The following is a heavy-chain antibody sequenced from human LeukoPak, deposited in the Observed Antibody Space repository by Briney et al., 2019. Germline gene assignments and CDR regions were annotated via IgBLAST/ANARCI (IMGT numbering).Heavy chain of an antibody. CDR2: IKQDGSEK. CDR1: GFTFSSYW. Sequence: GGSLRLSCAASGFTFSSYWMSWVRQAPGKGLEWVANIKQDGSEKYYVDSVKGRFTISRDNAKNSLYLQMNSLRAEDTAVYYCAREGFIATHWLDLDYWGQGSLVTVSS. CDR3: AREGFIATHWLDLDY. V-gene: IGHV3-7*05. J-gene: IGHJ4*02. D-gene: IGHD6-13*01.